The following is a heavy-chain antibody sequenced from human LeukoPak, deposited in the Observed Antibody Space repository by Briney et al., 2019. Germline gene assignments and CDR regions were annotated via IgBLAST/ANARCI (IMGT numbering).Heavy chain of an antibody. CDR1: GGTFSSYA. CDR3: ARADYYDSSGYPRF. Sequence: SVKVSCKASGGTFSSYAISWVRQAPGQGLEWMGGIIPIFGTANYAQKFQGRVTITADESTCTAYMELSSLRSEDTAVYYCARADYYDSSGYPRFWGQGTLVTVSS. D-gene: IGHD3-22*01. V-gene: IGHV1-69*01. J-gene: IGHJ4*02. CDR2: IIPIFGTA.